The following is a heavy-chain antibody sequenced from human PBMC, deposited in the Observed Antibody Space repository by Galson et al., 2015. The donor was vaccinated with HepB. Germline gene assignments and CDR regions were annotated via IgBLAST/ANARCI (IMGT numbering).Heavy chain of an antibody. J-gene: IGHJ6*02. Sequence: SVKVSCKASGGTFSSYAISWVRQAPGQGLEWMGGIIPIFGTANYTQNFQGRVTITADESTSTAYMELSSLRSEDTAVFYCAGDLTYYDILGLAFRLDVWGQGTTVTVSS. CDR1: GGTFSSYA. V-gene: IGHV1-69*13. CDR3: AGDLTYYDILGLAFRLDV. D-gene: IGHD3-9*01. CDR2: IIPIFGTA.